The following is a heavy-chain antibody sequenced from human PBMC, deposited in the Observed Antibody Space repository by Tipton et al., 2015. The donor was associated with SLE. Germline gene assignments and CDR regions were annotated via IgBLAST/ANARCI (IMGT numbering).Heavy chain of an antibody. J-gene: IGHJ5*02. D-gene: IGHD6-6*01. Sequence: TLSLTCAVYGGYFSGYYWSWIRQPPGKGLEWIGEINHSGSTNYNPSLKSRVTISVDTSKNQFSLKLNDVTAADTAVYYCARHLTEFSNSQYVEWFDPWGQGTVVTVSP. CDR1: GGYFSGYY. CDR2: INHSGST. CDR3: ARHLTEFSNSQYVEWFDP. V-gene: IGHV4-34*01.